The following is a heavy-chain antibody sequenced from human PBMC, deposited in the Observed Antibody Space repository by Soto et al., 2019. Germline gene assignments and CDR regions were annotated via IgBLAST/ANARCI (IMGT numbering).Heavy chain of an antibody. D-gene: IGHD6-6*01. CDR3: AKDDGSSSPRYYYGMDV. CDR1: GFTFSSYA. Sequence: EVQLLESGGGLVQPGGSLRLSCAASGFTFSSYAMSWVRQAPGKGLEWVSAISGSGGSTYYADSVKGRFSISRDNSKNTLYLQMNSLRAEDTAVYYCAKDDGSSSPRYYYGMDVWGQGTTVTVSS. V-gene: IGHV3-23*01. J-gene: IGHJ6*02. CDR2: ISGSGGST.